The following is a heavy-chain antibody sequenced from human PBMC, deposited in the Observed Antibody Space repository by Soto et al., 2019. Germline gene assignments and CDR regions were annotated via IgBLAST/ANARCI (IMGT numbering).Heavy chain of an antibody. D-gene: IGHD3-9*01. CDR1: GFTFSSYS. CDR3: ARDLSHYDILTGYYTGGMDV. V-gene: IGHV3-48*01. J-gene: IGHJ6*02. CDR2: ISSSSSTI. Sequence: GGSLRLSCAASGFTFSSYSMNWVRQAPGKGLEWVSYISSSSSTIYYADSVKGRFTISRDNAKNSLYLQMNSLRAEDTAVYYCARDLSHYDILTGYYTGGMDVWGQGTKVTVSS.